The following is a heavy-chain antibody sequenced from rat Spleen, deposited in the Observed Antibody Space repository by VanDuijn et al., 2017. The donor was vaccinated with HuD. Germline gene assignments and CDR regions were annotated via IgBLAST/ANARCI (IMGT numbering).Heavy chain of an antibody. CDR1: GFTVSDYN. Sequence: EVQLVESGGGLVQPGRSLKLSCAASGFTVSDYNMAWVRQAPKKGLEWVATISYDGSSTYYRDSVKGRFTISRDNAKSTLYLQMDSLRSEDTATYYCARHEGNSGYYSDYWGQGVMVTVSS. V-gene: IGHV5-7*01. D-gene: IGHD4-3*01. CDR2: ISYDGSST. J-gene: IGHJ2*01. CDR3: ARHEGNSGYYSDY.